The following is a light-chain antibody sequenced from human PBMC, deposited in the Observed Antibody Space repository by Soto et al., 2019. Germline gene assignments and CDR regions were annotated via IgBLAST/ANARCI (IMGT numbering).Light chain of an antibody. CDR2: GAS. Sequence: EIVLTQSPGTLSLSTGERATLSCRASQSVSSNYLGWYQQKPGQAPRLLIYGASSRATGIPDRFSGSGSGTDFTLTISRLEPEDFAVYYCQQYGTSVWTFGQGN. CDR3: QQYGTSVWT. V-gene: IGKV3-20*01. CDR1: QSVSSNY. J-gene: IGKJ1*01.